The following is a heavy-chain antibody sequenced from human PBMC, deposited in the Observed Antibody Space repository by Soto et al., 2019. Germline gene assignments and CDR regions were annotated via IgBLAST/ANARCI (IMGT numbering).Heavy chain of an antibody. D-gene: IGHD1-7*01. CDR2: IYNSGST. CDR3: ARPRAGTRTLYAD. V-gene: IGHV4-59*01. J-gene: IGHJ4*02. Sequence: QVQLQESGPGLVKPSETLSLSCTVSGGSISTYYWSWIRQPPGKGLEWIGYIYNSGSTNYNPSLKSRVTISIDTSKNQVSLKLSSVRAADTAVYYCARPRAGTRTLYADWGQGTLVTVSS. CDR1: GGSISTYY.